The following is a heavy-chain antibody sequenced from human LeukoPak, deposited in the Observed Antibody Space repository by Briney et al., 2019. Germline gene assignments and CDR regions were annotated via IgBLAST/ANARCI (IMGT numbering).Heavy chain of an antibody. CDR2: ISSGSNTI. CDR1: GFTFSSYA. V-gene: IGHV3-48*01. D-gene: IGHD3-3*01. CDR3: ARVFWSGRLLGYYYMDV. J-gene: IGHJ6*03. Sequence: GGSLRLSCAASGFTFSSYAMNWVRQAPGKGLEWVSYISSGSNTIYHADSVKGRFTISRDNAKNSLFLQMNSLRAEDTAVYYCARVFWSGRLLGYYYMDVWGKGTTVTVSS.